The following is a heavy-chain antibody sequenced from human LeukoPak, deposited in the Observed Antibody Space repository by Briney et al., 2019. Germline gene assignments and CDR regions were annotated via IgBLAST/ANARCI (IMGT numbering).Heavy chain of an antibody. CDR3: ARVSSCWTISGYYYGMDV. CDR2: IYTSGST. CDR1: GGCISSYY. J-gene: IGHJ6*02. D-gene: IGHD6-19*01. Sequence: PSDTLSLTCTVCGGCISSYYWIWLRQPAATAREWIGRIYTSGSTNYNPSLKSRVTMSVDTSTNQFSLKLSSVTAADTAVYYCARVSSCWTISGYYYGMDVWGQGTTVTVSS. V-gene: IGHV4-4*07.